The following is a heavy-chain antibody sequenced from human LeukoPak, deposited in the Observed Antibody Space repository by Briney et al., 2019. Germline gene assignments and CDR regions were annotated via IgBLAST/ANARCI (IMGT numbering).Heavy chain of an antibody. V-gene: IGHV3-7*01. CDR3: VKVSVAAPGSDY. CDR2: INQDGSEK. D-gene: IGHD6-13*01. J-gene: IGHJ4*02. CDR1: GFIYSNYG. Sequence: GGSLRLSCAASGFIYSNYGMTWVRQAPGKGLEWVANINQDGSEKYYVDSVKGRSTISRDNAKNSLYLQMNSLRAEDTALYYCVKVSVAAPGSDYWGQGTLVTASS.